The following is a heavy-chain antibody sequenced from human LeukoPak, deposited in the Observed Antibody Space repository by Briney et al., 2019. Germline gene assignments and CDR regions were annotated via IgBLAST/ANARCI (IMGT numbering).Heavy chain of an antibody. Sequence: PSETLSLTCAVSGGSISSSSYYWGWIRQPPGKGLEWIGSIYYSGSTYYNPSFKTRVTISLDTSKNQFSLKLSSVTAADTAVYYCTRYDSTRRFDPWGQGTLVTVSS. J-gene: IGHJ5*02. V-gene: IGHV4-39*07. D-gene: IGHD3-16*01. CDR3: TRYDSTRRFDP. CDR2: IYYSGST. CDR1: GGSISSSSYY.